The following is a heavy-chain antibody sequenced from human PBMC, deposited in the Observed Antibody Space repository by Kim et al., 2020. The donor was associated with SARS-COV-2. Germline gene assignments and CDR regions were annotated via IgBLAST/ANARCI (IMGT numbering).Heavy chain of an antibody. V-gene: IGHV5-51*01. CDR2: IYPGDSDT. J-gene: IGHJ6*02. D-gene: IGHD6-6*01. CDR3: VRHDSSSLKESYYSYGIDV. Sequence: GESLKISCKGSGYSFSVYWIGWVRQVPGKGLEWMGIIYPGDSDTRYSPSFRGQVTISADKSISTAFLHWSSLRASDTAMYYCVRHDSSSLKESYYSYGIDVWGQGTTVTVSS. CDR1: GYSFSVYW.